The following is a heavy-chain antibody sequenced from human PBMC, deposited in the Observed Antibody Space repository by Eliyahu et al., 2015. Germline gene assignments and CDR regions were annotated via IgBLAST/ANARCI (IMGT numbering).Heavy chain of an antibody. J-gene: IGHJ4*02. D-gene: IGHD6-19*01. CDR3: ARGSTSGWNPPPNQFTN. V-gene: IGHV1-3*01. Sequence: QVQLVQSGAEVKKPGASVRVSCKASGYSFSNYNIHWVRQAPGQRLEWMGWINAGNGNTKYSQKFQGRVTFTRDTSASTAYMELSSLRSEDTAVYYCARGSTSGWNPPPNQFTNWGQGTLVTVSS. CDR1: GYSFSNYN. CDR2: INAGNGNT.